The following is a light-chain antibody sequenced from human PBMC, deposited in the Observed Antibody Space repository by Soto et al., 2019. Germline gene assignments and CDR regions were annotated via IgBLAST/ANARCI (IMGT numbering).Light chain of an antibody. CDR2: EVN. Sequence: QSALTQPPSASGSPGQSVTISCTGTSSDFGTYNFVSWYQQLPGKAPKLMIYEVNKRPSGVPDRFSGSKSGNPASLTVSGLQAEDEADYYCSSYVRSTSFAFGGGTKLTVL. J-gene: IGLJ2*01. V-gene: IGLV2-8*01. CDR1: SSDFGTYNF. CDR3: SSYVRSTSFA.